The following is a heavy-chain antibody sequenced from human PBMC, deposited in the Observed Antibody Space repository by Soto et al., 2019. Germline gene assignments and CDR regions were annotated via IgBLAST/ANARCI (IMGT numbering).Heavy chain of an antibody. CDR3: ARRHLAVAVSPWFDP. V-gene: IGHV2-26*01. J-gene: IGHJ5*02. CDR2: IDSSGEK. CDR1: GLSITDSEMG. D-gene: IGHD6-19*01. Sequence: QVTLKESGPVLVKPTETLTLRCTVSGLSITDSEMGVSWIRQPPGQPLEWLAHIDSSGEKSYRTFLKISLAISKDTSKSQIVLTMTNMDPADTVTYYCARRHLAVAVSPWFDPWGQGIPVTVSS.